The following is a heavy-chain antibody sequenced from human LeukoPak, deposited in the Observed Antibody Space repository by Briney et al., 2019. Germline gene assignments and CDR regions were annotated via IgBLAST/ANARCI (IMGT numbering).Heavy chain of an antibody. J-gene: IGHJ4*02. CDR2: INHSGST. CDR3: ARGGDSSGYEYYFDY. Sequence: SETLSLTCAVYGGSFSGYYWSWIRQPPGKGLEWIGEINHSGSTNYNPSLKSRVTISVDTSKNQFSLILSSVTAADTAVYYCARGGDSSGYEYYFDYWGQGTLVTVSS. CDR1: GGSFSGYY. V-gene: IGHV4-34*01. D-gene: IGHD3-22*01.